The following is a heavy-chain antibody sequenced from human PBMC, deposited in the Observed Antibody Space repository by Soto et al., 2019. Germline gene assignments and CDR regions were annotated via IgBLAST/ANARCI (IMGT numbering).Heavy chain of an antibody. D-gene: IGHD3-9*01. CDR1: GFTFSNYG. V-gene: IGHV3-30*18. CDR2: TSYDGSKK. J-gene: IGHJ3*02. Sequence: QVQLVESGGGVVQPGRSLSLSCAASGFTFSNYGMHWVRQAPGKGLEWVAVTSYDGSKKYYTAPLKGRFAISRDNFKNTLYLEMNSLRDEDTAVYYCAKDLRYDILTGYYMGVGAFDIWGQGTMVSVSS. CDR3: AKDLRYDILTGYYMGVGAFDI.